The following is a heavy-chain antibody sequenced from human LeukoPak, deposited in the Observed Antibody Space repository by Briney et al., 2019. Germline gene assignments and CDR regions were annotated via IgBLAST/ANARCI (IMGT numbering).Heavy chain of an antibody. V-gene: IGHV4-4*07. Sequence: SGTLSLTCAVSGGSISSYYWSWIRQPAGKGLEWIGRIYTSGSTNYNPSLKSRVTMSVDTSKNQFSLKLSSVTAADTAVHYCARLIVGATRYYYGMDVWGQGTTVTVSS. CDR2: IYTSGST. J-gene: IGHJ6*02. CDR3: ARLIVGATRYYYGMDV. CDR1: GGSISSYY. D-gene: IGHD1-26*01.